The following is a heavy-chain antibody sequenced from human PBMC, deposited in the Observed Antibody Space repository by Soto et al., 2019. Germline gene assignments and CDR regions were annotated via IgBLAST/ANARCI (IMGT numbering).Heavy chain of an antibody. CDR2: IIPILGIA. CDR1: GGTFSSYA. Sequence: ASVKVSCKASGGTFSSYAISWVRQAPGQGLEWMGGIIPILGIANYAQKFQGRVTITADKSTSTAYMELSSLRSEDTAVYYCARADICSGGSCDYYYYYGMDVWGQGTTVTVSS. J-gene: IGHJ6*02. V-gene: IGHV1-69*10. CDR3: ARADICSGGSCDYYYYYGMDV. D-gene: IGHD2-15*01.